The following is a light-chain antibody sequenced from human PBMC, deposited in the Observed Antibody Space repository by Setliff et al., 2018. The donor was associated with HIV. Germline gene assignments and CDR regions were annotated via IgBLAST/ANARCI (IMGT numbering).Light chain of an antibody. CDR3: CSYAGTYTYL. J-gene: IGLJ1*01. CDR2: DVT. Sequence: QSALTQPRSVSGSPGQSVTFSCTGSSSDIGAYNYVSWHQQHPGKAPKLIVYDVTKRPSGVPDRFSGSKSGDTASLTISGLQSEDEADYYCCSYAGTYTYLFGTGTKVTVL. CDR1: SSDIGAYNY. V-gene: IGLV2-11*01.